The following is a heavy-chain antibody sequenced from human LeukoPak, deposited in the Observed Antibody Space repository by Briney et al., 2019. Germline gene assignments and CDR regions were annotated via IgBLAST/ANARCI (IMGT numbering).Heavy chain of an antibody. J-gene: IGHJ5*02. Sequence: GASVKVSCKASGYSFTGYYLHWVRQAPGQGLEWMGFIYPNSGDTNYAQKFQGRVTMTRDTSLSTVYMELSILRSDDTAMYYCTRDSGYKRFDPWGQGTLVTVSS. CDR1: GYSFTGYY. CDR3: TRDSGYKRFDP. V-gene: IGHV1-2*02. D-gene: IGHD5-12*01. CDR2: IYPNSGDT.